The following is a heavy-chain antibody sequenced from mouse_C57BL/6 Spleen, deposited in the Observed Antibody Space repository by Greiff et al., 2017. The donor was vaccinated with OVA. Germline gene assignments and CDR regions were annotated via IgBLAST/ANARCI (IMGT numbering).Heavy chain of an antibody. J-gene: IGHJ2*01. D-gene: IGHD2-10*01. CDR2: INPGSGGT. Sequence: VQLQQSGAELVRPGTSVKVSCKASGYAFTNYLIEWVKQRPGQGLEWIGVINPGSGGTNYNEKFKGKATLTADKSSSNAYMQLSSLTSEYSAVYFCARSPYYGNFYFDDWGQGTTLTVSS. CDR1: GYAFTNYL. CDR3: ARSPYYGNFYFDD. V-gene: IGHV1-54*01.